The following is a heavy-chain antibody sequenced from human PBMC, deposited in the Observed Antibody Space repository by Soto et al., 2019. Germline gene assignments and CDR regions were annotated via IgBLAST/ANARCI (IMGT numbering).Heavy chain of an antibody. Sequence: QVHLVQSGVEVKTPGASVKVSCQASGYTFFTYDISWVRQAPGQGLEWMGWISTYSGDTKYAQKFQGRVNMTTDTSTTTDDLELRSLRSDDTAVYYCARHHGPTTSENWFDPWGQGTLVNVSS. D-gene: IGHD5-12*01. J-gene: IGHJ5*02. V-gene: IGHV1-18*01. CDR2: ISTYSGDT. CDR3: ARHHGPTTSENWFDP. CDR1: GYTFFTYD.